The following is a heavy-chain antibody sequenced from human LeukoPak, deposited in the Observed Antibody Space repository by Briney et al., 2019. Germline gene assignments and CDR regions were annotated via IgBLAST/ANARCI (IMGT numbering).Heavy chain of an antibody. V-gene: IGHV3-23*01. Sequence: GGSLGLSCAASGFTFSSYAMSWVRQAPGKGLEWVSAISGSGGSTYYADSVKGRFTISRDNSKNTLYLQMNSLRAEDTAVYYCARTMVRGVIITEGGDDYWGQGTLVTVSS. J-gene: IGHJ4*02. CDR1: GFTFSSYA. CDR2: ISGSGGST. D-gene: IGHD3-10*01. CDR3: ARTMVRGVIITEGGDDY.